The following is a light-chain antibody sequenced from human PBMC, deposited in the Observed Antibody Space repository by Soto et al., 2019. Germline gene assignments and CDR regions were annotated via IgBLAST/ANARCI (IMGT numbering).Light chain of an antibody. J-gene: IGLJ1*01. CDR3: CSYAGSSTCV. CDR1: SSDVGSYNL. V-gene: IGLV2-23*01. Sequence: SSLTQPASVSGSPGQSITITCTGTSSDVGSYNLVSWYQQHPGKAPKLMIYEGSKRPSGVSNRFSGSKSGNTASLTISGLQAEDEADYSCCSYAGSSTCVFGTGTKGTVL. CDR2: EGS.